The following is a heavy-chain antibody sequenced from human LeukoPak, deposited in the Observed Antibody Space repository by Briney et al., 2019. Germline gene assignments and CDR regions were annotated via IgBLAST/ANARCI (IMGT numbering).Heavy chain of an antibody. D-gene: IGHD2-2*01. V-gene: IGHV4-61*05. Sequence: PSETLSLTCTVSGGSISSSSYYWGWIRQPPGKGLEWIGYVYYSGSTNYNPSLKTRLHLSVDTSKNRFSLKLSSVTAADTAVYYCASSPRLTTSWFLFDSWGHGTLVTVSS. CDR2: VYYSGST. CDR3: ASSPRLTTSWFLFDS. J-gene: IGHJ5*01. CDR1: GGSISSSSYY.